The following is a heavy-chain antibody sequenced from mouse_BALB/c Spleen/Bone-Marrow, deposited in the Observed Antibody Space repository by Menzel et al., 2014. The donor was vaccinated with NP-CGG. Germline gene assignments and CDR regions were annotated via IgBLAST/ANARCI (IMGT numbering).Heavy chain of an antibody. V-gene: IGHV14-3*02. CDR1: GFNIKDTY. CDR3: ASYRYAWYFDV. Sequence: VQLKQSGAELVKPGASVKLSCTASGFNIKDTYMHWVKRRPEQGLEWIGRIDPANGNTKYDPKFQGKATITADTSPNTAYLQLSSLTSEDTAVYYCASYRYAWYFDVWGAGTTVTVSS. D-gene: IGHD2-14*01. CDR2: IDPANGNT. J-gene: IGHJ1*01.